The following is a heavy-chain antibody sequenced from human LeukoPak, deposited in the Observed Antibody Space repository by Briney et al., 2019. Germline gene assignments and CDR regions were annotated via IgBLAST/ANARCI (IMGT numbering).Heavy chain of an antibody. CDR3: ASDIVVADGFFHS. Sequence: PETLSLTCAVYGGSFSGYYWSWIRQPPGKGLEWIGEINHSGSTNYNPSLTSRISMSIDTSKNQFSLKLSSVTAADTAVYYCASDIVVADGFFHSWGQGTPVTVSS. CDR1: GGSFSGYY. D-gene: IGHD3-22*01. CDR2: INHSGST. J-gene: IGHJ4*02. V-gene: IGHV4-34*10.